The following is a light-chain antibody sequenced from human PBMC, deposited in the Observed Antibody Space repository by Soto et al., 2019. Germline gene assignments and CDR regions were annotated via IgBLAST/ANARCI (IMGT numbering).Light chain of an antibody. V-gene: IGKV3-11*01. CDR2: DAS. Sequence: IVLTQSPATLSLSPGERATLSCRASQSVSSYLAWYQQKPGQAPRLLIYDASNRATGIPARFSGSGSGTDFTLTIDNLEPEDFAVYYCQQRSNWPPITFGQGTRLEIK. CDR3: QQRSNWPPIT. J-gene: IGKJ5*01. CDR1: QSVSSY.